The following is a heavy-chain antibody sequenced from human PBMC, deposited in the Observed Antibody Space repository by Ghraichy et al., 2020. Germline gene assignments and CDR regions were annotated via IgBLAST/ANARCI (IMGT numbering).Heavy chain of an antibody. CDR2: ISSSGSDT. CDR3: ARQYGSSWYVDD. CDR1: GFTFGDYY. Sequence: GESLNISCAASGFTFGDYYMSWIRQAPGKGLEWVSFISSSGSDTNYADSVKGRFTISRDNAKNSLSLQMNSLRADDTAVYYCARQYGSSWYVDDWGQGALVSVAS. J-gene: IGHJ4*02. D-gene: IGHD6-13*01. V-gene: IGHV3-11*06.